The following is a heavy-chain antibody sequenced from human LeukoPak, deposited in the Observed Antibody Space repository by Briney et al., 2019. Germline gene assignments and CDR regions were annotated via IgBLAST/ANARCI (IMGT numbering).Heavy chain of an antibody. CDR1: GGSISSYY. J-gene: IGHJ4*02. V-gene: IGHV4-59*08. D-gene: IGHD6-13*01. CDR2: IYYSGST. Sequence: SETLSLTCTVSGGSISSYYWSWIRQPPGKGLEWIAYIYYSGSTNYNPSRKSRVTISVDTSKNQFSLKLSSVTAADTAVYYCARAFYSSSWYHKEDFFDYWGQGTPVTVSS. CDR3: ARAFYSSSWYHKEDFFDY.